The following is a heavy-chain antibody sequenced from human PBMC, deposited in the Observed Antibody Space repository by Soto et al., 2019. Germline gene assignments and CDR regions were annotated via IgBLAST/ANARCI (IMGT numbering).Heavy chain of an antibody. J-gene: IGHJ6*02. CDR2: IYYSGST. V-gene: IGHV4-39*01. Sequence: QLQLQESGPRLVKPSETLSFTCSVSGGSISSSSYSWGWIRQPPGKGLEWIGTIYYSGSTHYNPSLEGRVAISADTPNNQLSLRLSSVTAADTAVYYCGRQPGHCGSTTCFGYYSVDVWGQGTTVTVS. CDR3: GRQPGHCGSTTCFGYYSVDV. CDR1: GGSISSSSYS. D-gene: IGHD2-2*01.